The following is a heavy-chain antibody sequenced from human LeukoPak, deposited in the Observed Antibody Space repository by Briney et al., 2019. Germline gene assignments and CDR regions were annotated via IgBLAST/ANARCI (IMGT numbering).Heavy chain of an antibody. J-gene: IGHJ4*02. D-gene: IGHD4-11*01. Sequence: SETLSLTCAVYGGSFSGYYWSRIRQPPGKGLEWIGEINHSGSTNYNPSLKSRVTISVDTSKNQFSLKLSSATAADTAVYYCARGLSVTTPDDYWGQGTLVTVSS. V-gene: IGHV4-34*01. CDR2: INHSGST. CDR1: GGSFSGYY. CDR3: ARGLSVTTPDDY.